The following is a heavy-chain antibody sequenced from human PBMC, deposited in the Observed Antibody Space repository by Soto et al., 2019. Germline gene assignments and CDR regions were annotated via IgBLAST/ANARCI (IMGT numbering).Heavy chain of an antibody. Sequence: QVQLQQWGAGLLKPSETLSLTCAVYGGSFSGYYWSWIRQPPGKGLEWIGEINHSGSTNYNPSLQRRLTRSVDTSKNTSSLKRSSVTAADTAVYYCPRGLYYGSGSPSPVPYGMDVWGQGTTVTVSS. J-gene: IGHJ6*02. CDR3: PRGLYYGSGSPSPVPYGMDV. D-gene: IGHD3-10*01. CDR2: INHSGST. V-gene: IGHV4-34*01. CDR1: GGSFSGYY.